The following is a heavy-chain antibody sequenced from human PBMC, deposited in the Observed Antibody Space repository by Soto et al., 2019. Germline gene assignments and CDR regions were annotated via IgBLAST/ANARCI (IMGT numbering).Heavy chain of an antibody. CDR3: ARDGLQGEPAVVY. CDR2: INPSGGST. Sequence: QVQLVQSGAEVKKPGASVKVSCKASGYTFTSYYMHWVRQAPGQGLEWMGIINPSGGSTSYAQKFQGRVTMTGDTPTSTVYVELSSRRSEDTAVYYCARDGLQGEPAVVYWGQGTLVPVSS. V-gene: IGHV1-46*01. J-gene: IGHJ4*02. CDR1: GYTFTSYY. D-gene: IGHD3-16*01.